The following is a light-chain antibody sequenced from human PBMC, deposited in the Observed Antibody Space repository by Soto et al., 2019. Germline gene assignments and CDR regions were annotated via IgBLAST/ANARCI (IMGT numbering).Light chain of an antibody. CDR1: SSNIGNHY. J-gene: IGLJ3*02. V-gene: IGLV1-51*02. CDR3: GTWDSSRNAWV. Sequence: QSVLTQPPSVSAAPGQKVTISCAGSSSNIGNHYVSWFQQFPATAPKVLIYENNERPSGIPDRSSGSKSGTSATLGITGLQTGDEADYYCGTWDSSRNAWVFGGGTKVTVL. CDR2: ENN.